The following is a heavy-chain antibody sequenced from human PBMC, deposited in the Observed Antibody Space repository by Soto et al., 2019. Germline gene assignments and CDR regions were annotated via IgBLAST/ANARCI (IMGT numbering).Heavy chain of an antibody. CDR1: GFTFSSYA. D-gene: IGHD1-26*01. J-gene: IGHJ5*02. V-gene: IGHV3-30-3*01. CDR3: ARAPGYSGSYLGFDP. Sequence: QVQLVESGGGVVQPGRSLRLSCAASGFTFSSYAMHWVRQAPGKGLEWVAVISYDGSNKYYADSVKGRFTISRDNSKNTLYLQMNSLRAEDRAVYYCARAPGYSGSYLGFDPWGQGTLVTVSS. CDR2: ISYDGSNK.